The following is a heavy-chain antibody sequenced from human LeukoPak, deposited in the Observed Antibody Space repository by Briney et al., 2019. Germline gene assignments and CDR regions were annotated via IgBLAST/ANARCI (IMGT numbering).Heavy chain of an antibody. V-gene: IGHV4-30-4*08. D-gene: IGHD3-22*01. J-gene: IGHJ6*02. CDR3: ARDRGPYYDSSGYSMSEYYYGMDV. CDR2: IYYSGST. CDR1: GGSFSGYY. Sequence: SETLSLTCAVYGGSFSGYYWSWIRQPPGKGLEWIGYIYYSGSTYYNPSLKSRVTISVDTSKNQFSLKLSSVTAADTAVYYCARDRGPYYDSSGYSMSEYYYGMDVWGQGTTVTVSS.